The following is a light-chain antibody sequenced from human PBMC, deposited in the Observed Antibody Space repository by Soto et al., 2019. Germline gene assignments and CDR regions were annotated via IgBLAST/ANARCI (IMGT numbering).Light chain of an antibody. J-gene: IGLJ3*02. CDR1: SSDVGGNDY. V-gene: IGLV2-8*01. CDR3: CSYGFAGSDYLV. Sequence: QSALTQPPSASGSPGQSVTISCTGASSDVGGNDYVSWYQHHPGKVPKLMIFEVNKRPSGVPHRFSGSESGNTASLTVSGLQAEDEADYYCCSYGFAGSDYLVFGGGTKLTVL. CDR2: EVN.